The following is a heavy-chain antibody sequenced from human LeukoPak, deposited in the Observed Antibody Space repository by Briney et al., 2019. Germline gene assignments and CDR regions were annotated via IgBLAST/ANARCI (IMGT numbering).Heavy chain of an antibody. J-gene: IGHJ4*02. CDR3: ARVGRGYSYGNPIDY. CDR2: INSDGSST. CDR1: GFTFSSYW. D-gene: IGHD5-18*01. V-gene: IGHV3-74*01. Sequence: PGGSLRLSCAASGFTFSSYWMHWVRQAPGKGLVWVSRINSDGSSTSYADSVKGRFTISRDNAKNTLYLQMNSLRAEDTAVYYCARVGRGYSYGNPIDYWGQGTLVTVSS.